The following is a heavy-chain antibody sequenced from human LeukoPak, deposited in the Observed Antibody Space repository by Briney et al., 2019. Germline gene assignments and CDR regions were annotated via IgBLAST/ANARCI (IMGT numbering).Heavy chain of an antibody. CDR3: ATDRLDYYDSSGYDY. CDR1: GFTFSSYA. CDR2: ISGSGGST. D-gene: IGHD3-22*01. V-gene: IGHV3-23*01. Sequence: TGGSLRLSCPASGFTFSSYAMSWVRQAPGKGLEWVSAISGSGGSTYYADSVKGRFTISRDNSKNTLYLQMNSLRAEDTAVYYCATDRLDYYDSSGYDYWGQGTLVTVSS. J-gene: IGHJ4*02.